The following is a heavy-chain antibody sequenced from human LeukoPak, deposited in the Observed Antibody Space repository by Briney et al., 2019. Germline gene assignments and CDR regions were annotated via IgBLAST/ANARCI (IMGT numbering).Heavy chain of an antibody. CDR3: ARARGVNYYYYYYMDV. J-gene: IGHJ6*03. Sequence: GASVKVSCKASGYTFTGYYMHWVRQAPGQGLEWMGWINPNSGGTNYAQKFQGRVTMTRDTSISTAYMELSRLRSDDTAVYYCARARGVNYYYYYYMDVWGKGTTVTISS. V-gene: IGHV1-2*02. CDR2: INPNSGGT. CDR1: GYTFTGYY. D-gene: IGHD3-10*01.